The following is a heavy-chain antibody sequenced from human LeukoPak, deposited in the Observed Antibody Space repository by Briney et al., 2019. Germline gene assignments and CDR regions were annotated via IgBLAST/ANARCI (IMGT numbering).Heavy chain of an antibody. V-gene: IGHV3-23*01. D-gene: IGHD4-17*01. CDR1: EFSVGSNY. J-gene: IGHJ5*02. CDR3: AKTYGDDP. CDR2: ISGSGGST. Sequence: GGSLRLSCAASEFSVGSNYMTWVRQAPGKGLEWVSAISGSGGSTYYADSVKGRFTISRDNSKNTLYLQMNSLRAEDTAVYYCAKTYGDDPWGQGTLVTVSS.